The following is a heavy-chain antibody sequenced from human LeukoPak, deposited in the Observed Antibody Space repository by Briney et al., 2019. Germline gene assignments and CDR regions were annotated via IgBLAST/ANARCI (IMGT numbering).Heavy chain of an antibody. Sequence: SVKVSCKASGGTFSSYAISWVRRAPGQGLEWMGRIIPILGIANYAQKFQGRVTITADKSTSTAYMELSSLRSEDTAVYYCARDTEMATIVVDYWGQGTLVTVSS. CDR3: ARDTEMATIVVDY. V-gene: IGHV1-69*04. J-gene: IGHJ4*02. CDR1: GGTFSSYA. CDR2: IIPILGIA. D-gene: IGHD5-24*01.